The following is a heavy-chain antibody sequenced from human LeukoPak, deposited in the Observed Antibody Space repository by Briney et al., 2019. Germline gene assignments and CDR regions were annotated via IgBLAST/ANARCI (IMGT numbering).Heavy chain of an antibody. CDR1: GFTFSSYA. D-gene: IGHD6-6*01. V-gene: IGHV3-23*01. Sequence: GGSLRLSCAASGFTFSSYAMGWVRQAPGRGLEWVSALASSGIHIYYADSVKGRFTISRDNSKNRLYLLMNSLRAEDTALYYCAKSLGSSSWYFYYGMDVWGQGTTVTVSS. CDR3: AKSLGSSSWYFYYGMDV. CDR2: LASSGIHI. J-gene: IGHJ6*02.